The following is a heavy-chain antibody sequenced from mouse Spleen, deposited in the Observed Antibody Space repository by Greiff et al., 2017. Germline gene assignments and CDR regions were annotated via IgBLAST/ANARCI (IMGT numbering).Heavy chain of an antibody. CDR3: AKTARATGFAY. Sequence: VQLQQSGAELARPGASVKLSCKASGYTFTSYGISWVKQRTGQGLEWIGEIYPRSGNTYYNEKFKGKATLTADKSSSTAYMELRSLTSEDSAVYFCAKTARATGFAYWGQGTLVTVSA. CDR2: IYPRSGNT. CDR1: GYTFTSYG. V-gene: IGHV1-81*01. J-gene: IGHJ3*01. D-gene: IGHD3-2*01.